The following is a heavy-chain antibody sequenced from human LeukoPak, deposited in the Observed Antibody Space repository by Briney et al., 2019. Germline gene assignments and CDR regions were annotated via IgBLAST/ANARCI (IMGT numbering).Heavy chain of an antibody. J-gene: IGHJ6*02. D-gene: IGHD2-2*01. Sequence: GGSLRLSCAASGFTFSDYYLSWIRQAPGKGLEWVSYISSSSSYTNYADSVKGRFTISRDNAKNSLYLQMNSLRAEDAAVYYCARDLSSTGSMDVWGQGTTVTVSS. CDR3: ARDLSSTGSMDV. CDR2: ISSSSSYT. V-gene: IGHV3-11*05. CDR1: GFTFSDYY.